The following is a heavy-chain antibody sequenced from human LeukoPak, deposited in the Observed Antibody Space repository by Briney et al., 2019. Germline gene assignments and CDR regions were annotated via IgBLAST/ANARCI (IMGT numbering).Heavy chain of an antibody. Sequence: PGKSLRLSCAASGVTFSSYVMHWVRQAPGKGLEWVAIIWYDGGNEYYADSVKGRFTISRDNSKNTLYLQVNSLRAEDTVVYYCARSTSGSGYDIDYWGQGTLVTVSS. D-gene: IGHD5-12*01. CDR2: IWYDGGNE. J-gene: IGHJ4*02. V-gene: IGHV3-33*01. CDR1: GVTFSSYV. CDR3: ARSTSGSGYDIDY.